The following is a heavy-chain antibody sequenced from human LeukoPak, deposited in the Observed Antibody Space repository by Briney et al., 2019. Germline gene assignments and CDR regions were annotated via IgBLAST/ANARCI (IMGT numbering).Heavy chain of an antibody. CDR1: GGSINSHY. CDR2: IYSSGNT. Sequence: SETLSLTCTVSGGSINSHYWTWFRQPPGKGLEWIGYIYSSGNTNYNPSLKSRVTLSIDTSRNQFSLKLSSVTAADTAVYYCARESCSTTSCYQGTATFDYWGQGTLVTVSS. D-gene: IGHD2-2*01. V-gene: IGHV4-59*11. CDR3: ARESCSTTSCYQGTATFDY. J-gene: IGHJ4*02.